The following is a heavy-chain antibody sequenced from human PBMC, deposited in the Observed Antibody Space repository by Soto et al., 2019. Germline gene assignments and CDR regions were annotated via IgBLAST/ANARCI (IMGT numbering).Heavy chain of an antibody. CDR1: GGSISSYY. D-gene: IGHD7-27*01. CDR3: ASLYPTGEDY. J-gene: IGHJ4*02. V-gene: IGHV4-59*01. Sequence: SETLSLTCTVSGGSISSYYWSWIRQPPGKGLEWIGYIYCSGSTNYNPSLKSRVTISVDTSKNQFSLKLSSVTAADTAVYCCASLYPTGEDYWGQGTLVTVSS. CDR2: IYCSGST.